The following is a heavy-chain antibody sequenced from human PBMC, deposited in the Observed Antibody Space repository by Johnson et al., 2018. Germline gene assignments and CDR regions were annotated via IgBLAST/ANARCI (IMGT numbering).Heavy chain of an antibody. CDR1: GFPFISYI. CDR2: ISKSGDL. CDR3: TTYSRQDCTLPGCFYWYFDL. Sequence: EVQLVESGGGLVKPGGSLRLSCAASGFPFISYIMSWVRQAPGKGLEWVSSISKSGDLYYANSAKGRVTVSRDNAKNSLYLQINSLRADDTAAYYCTTYSRQDCTLPGCFYWYFDLWGRGTLVTVSS. V-gene: IGHV3-21*01. J-gene: IGHJ2*01. D-gene: IGHD2-8*01.